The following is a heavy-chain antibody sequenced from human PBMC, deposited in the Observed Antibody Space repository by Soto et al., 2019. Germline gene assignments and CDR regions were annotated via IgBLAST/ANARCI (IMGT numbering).Heavy chain of an antibody. D-gene: IGHD3-9*01. CDR3: ARGHILTGPYYFDY. V-gene: IGHV1-69*06. CDR1: GGTFSSYA. Sequence: ASVKVSCEASGGTFSSYAISWVRQAPGQGLEWMGGIIPIFGTANYAQKFQGRVTITADKSTSTAYMELSSLRSEDTAVYYCARGHILTGPYYFDYWGQGTQVTVSS. CDR2: IIPIFGTA. J-gene: IGHJ4*02.